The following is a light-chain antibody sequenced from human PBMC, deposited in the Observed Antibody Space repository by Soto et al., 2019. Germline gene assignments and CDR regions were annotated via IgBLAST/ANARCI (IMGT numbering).Light chain of an antibody. J-gene: IGLJ1*01. CDR2: EVS. V-gene: IGLV2-18*02. CDR1: SSDIGSYNR. Sequence: QSVLTQPPSVSGSPGQSVTISCTGTSSDIGSYNRVSWYQQPPGTAPKLMIYEVSNRPSGVPDRFSGSKSGNTASLTISGLQAEDEAGYYCNSFTISSTYVFGTGTKVTVL. CDR3: NSFTISSTYV.